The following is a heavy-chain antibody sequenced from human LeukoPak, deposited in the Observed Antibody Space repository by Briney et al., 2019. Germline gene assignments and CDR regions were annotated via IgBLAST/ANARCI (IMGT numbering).Heavy chain of an antibody. V-gene: IGHV4-34*01. D-gene: IGHD3-10*01. Sequence: SETLSLTCAVYGGSFSGYYWSWIRQPPGKGLEWIGEISHSGSTNYNPSLKSRVTISVDTSKNQFSLKLSSVTAADTAVYYCARHLYYYGSGSLDYWGQGTLVTVSS. CDR1: GGSFSGYY. J-gene: IGHJ4*02. CDR3: ARHLYYYGSGSLDY. CDR2: ISHSGST.